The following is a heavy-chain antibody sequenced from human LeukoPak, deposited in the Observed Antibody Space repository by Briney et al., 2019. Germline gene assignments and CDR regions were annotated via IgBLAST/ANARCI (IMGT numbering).Heavy chain of an antibody. D-gene: IGHD3-22*01. CDR2: IYWNDDK. Sequence: ESGPTLVKPTQTLTLTCTFSGFSLGTRGVGVGWIRQPPGKALEWLSLIYWNDDKRYSPSLKSRLTITKDTYKNQVVLTMTNMDPVDTATYYCAHSPVVVITTTAYYFDYWGQGTLVTVSS. J-gene: IGHJ4*02. CDR1: GFSLGTRGVG. V-gene: IGHV2-5*01. CDR3: AHSPVVVITTTAYYFDY.